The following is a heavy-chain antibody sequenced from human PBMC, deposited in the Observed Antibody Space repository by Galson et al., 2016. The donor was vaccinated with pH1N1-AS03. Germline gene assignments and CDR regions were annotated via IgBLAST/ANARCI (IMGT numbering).Heavy chain of an antibody. Sequence: SVKVSCKASGYIFTGFYVHWVRQAPGQGLGWMGWINPNNGVTNYAQKFQAWVTMTGDTSISTAYMELYGLKSDDTAVYYCARDPRGPCSSATCATTYYFGMDVWGLGTTVIVSS. J-gene: IGHJ6*02. CDR2: INPNNGVT. CDR1: GYIFTGFY. V-gene: IGHV1-2*04. CDR3: ARDPRGPCSSATCATTYYFGMDV. D-gene: IGHD1-26*01.